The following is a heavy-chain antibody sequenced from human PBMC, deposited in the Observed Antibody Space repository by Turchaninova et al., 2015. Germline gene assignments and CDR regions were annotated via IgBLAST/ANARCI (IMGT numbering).Heavy chain of an antibody. CDR1: GYTFTAYY. CDR2: INSNSGGT. J-gene: IGHJ4*02. Sequence: QVQLVQSGDEVKKPGASVTVSCKASGYTFTAYYLPWGRQAPGQGLEWMGRINSNSGGTNYAQRFQGRVTMTRDTSITTAYMELSRLSSDDTAVYYCARDYPFDYWGQGTLVTVSS. V-gene: IGHV1-2*06. CDR3: ARDYPFDY.